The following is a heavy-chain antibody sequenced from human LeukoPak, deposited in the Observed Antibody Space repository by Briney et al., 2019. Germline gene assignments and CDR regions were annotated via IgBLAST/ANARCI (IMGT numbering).Heavy chain of an antibody. CDR2: INYSGST. D-gene: IGHD3-9*01. CDR1: GGSISSYY. V-gene: IGHV4-59*08. J-gene: IGHJ4*02. Sequence: SETLSLTCAVSGGSISSYYWSWIRQPPGKGLEWIGYINYSGSTNYNPSLKSRVTISVDTSKNQFSLNLSSVTAADTAVYYCARVIRTTGYYSYPKSGSFDFWGQGTLVTVSS. CDR3: ARVIRTTGYYSYPKSGSFDF.